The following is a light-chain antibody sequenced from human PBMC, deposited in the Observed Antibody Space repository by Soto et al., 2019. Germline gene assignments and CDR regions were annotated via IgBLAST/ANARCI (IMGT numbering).Light chain of an antibody. V-gene: IGLV2-14*01. J-gene: IGLJ1*01. CDR2: EVT. CDR3: SSYTSVTTFVV. Sequence: QSVLTQPASVPGSPGQSITISCTGTSSDIGRYNFVSWYQQHPGKAPKLLVYEVTNRPSGVSNRFSGSKSGNTASLTIFGLQTEDEADYYCSSYTSVTTFVVFGTGTKLTVL. CDR1: SSDIGRYNF.